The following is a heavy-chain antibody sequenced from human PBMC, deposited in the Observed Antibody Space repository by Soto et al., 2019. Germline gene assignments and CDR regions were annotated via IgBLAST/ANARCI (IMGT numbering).Heavy chain of an antibody. CDR2: IYHSGST. V-gene: IGHV4-30-2*01. Sequence: QLQLQESGSGLVKPSQTMSLTCAVSGGSISSGGYPWSWIRQPPGKGLEWIGYIYHSGSTYYNPSLKSRVTISVDRSKNQFSLKLSSVTAADTAVYYCARGNNYYYGMDVWGQGTTVTVS. CDR1: GGSISSGGYP. CDR3: ARGNNYYYGMDV. D-gene: IGHD4-4*01. J-gene: IGHJ6*02.